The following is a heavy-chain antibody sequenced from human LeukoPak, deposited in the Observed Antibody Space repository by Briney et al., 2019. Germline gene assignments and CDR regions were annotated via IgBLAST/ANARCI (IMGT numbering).Heavy chain of an antibody. CDR2: IWYDGSNK. Sequence: GRSLRLSCAASGFIFKTYAMHWVRQAPGKGLEWVTMIWYDGSNKYYGDSVKGRFTISRDNSKNTVYLQMNSLRAEDTAVYYCARGGGHGTAMVFWGQGTLVTVSS. D-gene: IGHD5-18*01. CDR1: GFIFKTYA. J-gene: IGHJ4*02. CDR3: ARGGGHGTAMVF. V-gene: IGHV3-33*01.